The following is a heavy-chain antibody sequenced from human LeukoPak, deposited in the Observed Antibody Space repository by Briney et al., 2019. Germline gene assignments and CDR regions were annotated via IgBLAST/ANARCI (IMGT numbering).Heavy chain of an antibody. D-gene: IGHD4/OR15-4a*01. CDR2: INSDGSST. Sequence: GGSLRLSCAASGFTFSSHWMHWVRQAPGKGLVWVSRINSDGSSTSYADSVKGRFTISRDNSKNTLYLQMNSLRAEDTAVYYCARRAGAYSHPYDYWGQGTLVTVSS. CDR1: GFTFSSHW. V-gene: IGHV3-74*01. J-gene: IGHJ4*02. CDR3: ARRAGAYSHPYDY.